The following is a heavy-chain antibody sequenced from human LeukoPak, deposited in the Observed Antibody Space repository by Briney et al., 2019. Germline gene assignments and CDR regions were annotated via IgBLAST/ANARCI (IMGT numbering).Heavy chain of an antibody. CDR2: VYHSGIT. V-gene: IGHV4-38-2*02. CDR1: GYSISSGYY. J-gene: IGHJ4*02. Sequence: SETLSLTCTVSGYSISSGYYWAWIRQPPGEGLEWIGSVYHSGITYYTPSLKSRVSISVDTSKNQFSLKVTSVTAADTAVYYCAREWQYQFDYWGQGSLVTISS. CDR3: AREWQYQFDY. D-gene: IGHD4-11*01.